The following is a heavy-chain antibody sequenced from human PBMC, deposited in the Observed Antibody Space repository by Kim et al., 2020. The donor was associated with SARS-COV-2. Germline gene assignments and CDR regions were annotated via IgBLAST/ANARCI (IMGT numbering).Heavy chain of an antibody. CDR1: GFTVSSNY. CDR2: IYSGGST. D-gene: IGHD4-17*01. J-gene: IGHJ5*02. Sequence: GGSLRLSCAASGFTVSSNYMSWVRQAPGKGLEWVSVIYSGGSTYYADSVKGRFTISRDNSKNTLYLQMNSLRAEDTAVYYCARERGYGGNFNWFDPWGQGTLVTVSS. CDR3: ARERGYGGNFNWFDP. V-gene: IGHV3-53*01.